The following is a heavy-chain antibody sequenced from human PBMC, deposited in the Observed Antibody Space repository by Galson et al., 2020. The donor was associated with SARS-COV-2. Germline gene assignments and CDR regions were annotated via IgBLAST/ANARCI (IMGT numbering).Heavy chain of an antibody. J-gene: IGHJ6*02. D-gene: IGHD2-2*01. Sequence: ETSETLSPTCTVSGGSISTYYWTWIRQPPGKGLEWVGYMYYSGSTNYNPSLKSRVTISVDTSKNQLSLKLSSVTAADTAVYYCARLGCSSISCSSMDVWGQGTTVTVSS. V-gene: IGHV4-59*08. CDR2: MYYSGST. CDR3: ARLGCSSISCSSMDV. CDR1: GGSISTYY.